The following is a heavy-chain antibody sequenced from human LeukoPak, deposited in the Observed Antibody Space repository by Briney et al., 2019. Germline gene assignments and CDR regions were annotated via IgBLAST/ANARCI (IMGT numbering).Heavy chain of an antibody. CDR3: VSFYETY. Sequence: LVCVSHINSDGSWTSYADSVKGRFTISKDNAKNTVYLQMNSLRAEDTAVYYCVSFYETYWGRGTLVTVSS. V-gene: IGHV3-74*01. D-gene: IGHD2/OR15-2a*01. J-gene: IGHJ4*02. CDR2: INSDGSWT.